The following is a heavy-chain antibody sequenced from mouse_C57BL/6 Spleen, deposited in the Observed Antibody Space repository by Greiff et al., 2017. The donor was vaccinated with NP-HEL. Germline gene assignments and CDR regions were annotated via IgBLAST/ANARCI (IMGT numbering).Heavy chain of an antibody. CDR3: AREGWDWYFDV. CDR1: GYAFSSSW. Sequence: QVQLQQSGPELVKPGASVKISCKASGYAFSSSWMNWVKQRPGKGLEWIGRIYPGDGDTNYNGKFKSKATLTADKSSSPAYMQLSSLTSEDSAVYFCAREGWDWYFDVWGTGTTVTVSP. V-gene: IGHV1-82*01. J-gene: IGHJ1*03. D-gene: IGHD2-3*01. CDR2: IYPGDGDT.